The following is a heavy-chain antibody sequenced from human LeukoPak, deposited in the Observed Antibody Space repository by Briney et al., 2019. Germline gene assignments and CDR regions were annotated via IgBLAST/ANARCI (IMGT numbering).Heavy chain of an antibody. CDR1: GFTFSSLW. V-gene: IGHV3-74*01. CDR3: ARDPHSYSGYDRFDY. J-gene: IGHJ4*02. D-gene: IGHD5-12*01. Sequence: PGGSLRLSCAASGFTFSSLWMHWVRQGPGKGLVWVSRINSDGTSTNYADSVKGRFTISRDNAKNTLYLQMNSLRAEDTAVYYCARDPHSYSGYDRFDYWGQETLVTVSS. CDR2: INSDGTST.